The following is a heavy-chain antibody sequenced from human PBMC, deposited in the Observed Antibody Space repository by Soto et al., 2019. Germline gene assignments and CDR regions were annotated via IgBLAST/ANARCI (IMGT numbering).Heavy chain of an antibody. Sequence: ASEKVSCKASGYTFTSYAMHWVRQAPGQRLEWMGWINAGNGNTKYSQKFQGRVTITRDTSASTAYMELSSLRSEDTAVYYCARDLRTTVNWNYFDYWGQGTLVTVSS. V-gene: IGHV1-3*01. CDR1: GYTFTSYA. CDR2: INAGNGNT. CDR3: ARDLRTTVNWNYFDY. D-gene: IGHD4-4*01. J-gene: IGHJ4*02.